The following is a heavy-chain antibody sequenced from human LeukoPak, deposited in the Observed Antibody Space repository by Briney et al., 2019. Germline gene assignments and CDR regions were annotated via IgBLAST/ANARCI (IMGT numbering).Heavy chain of an antibody. J-gene: IGHJ4*02. CDR1: GGTFSSYA. V-gene: IGHV1-69*05. CDR2: IIPIFGTA. Sequence: SVKVSCKASGGTFSSYAISWVRQAPGQGLEWVGGIIPIFGTANYAQKFQGRVTITTDESTSTAYMELSSLRSEDTAVYYCARTRHVNWNRGRYYFDYWGPGTLFTVSS. CDR3: ARTRHVNWNRGRYYFDY. D-gene: IGHD1-1*01.